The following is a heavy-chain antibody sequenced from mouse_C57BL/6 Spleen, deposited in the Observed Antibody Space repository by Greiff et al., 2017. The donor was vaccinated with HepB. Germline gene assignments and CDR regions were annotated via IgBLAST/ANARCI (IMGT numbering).Heavy chain of an antibody. CDR3: AREGNWDGGDY. D-gene: IGHD4-1*01. CDR2: INPSNGGT. J-gene: IGHJ2*01. CDR1: GYTFTSYW. Sequence: QVQLQQPGTELVKPGASVKLSCKASGYTFTSYWMHWVKQRPGQGLEWIGKINPSNGGTNYNEKFKSKDTLTVDKSSSTAYMQLSSLTSEDSAVYYCAREGNWDGGDYWGQGTTLTVAS. V-gene: IGHV1-53*01.